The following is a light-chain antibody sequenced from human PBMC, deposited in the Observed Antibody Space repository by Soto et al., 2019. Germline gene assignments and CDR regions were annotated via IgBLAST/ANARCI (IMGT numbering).Light chain of an antibody. J-gene: IGKJ1*01. Sequence: DIQMTQSPSTLSGSVGDRVTITCRASQTISSWLAWYQQKPGKAPKLLIYKASTLKSGVPSRFSGSGSGTEFTLTISSLQPDDSATYYCQQYGLQGTFGQGTKV. CDR2: KAS. CDR1: QTISSW. CDR3: QQYGLQGT. V-gene: IGKV1-5*03.